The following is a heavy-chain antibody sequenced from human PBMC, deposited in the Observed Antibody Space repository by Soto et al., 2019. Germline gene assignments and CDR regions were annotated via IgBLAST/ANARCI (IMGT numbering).Heavy chain of an antibody. Sequence: ASVKVSCKASGYTFTSYPMNWLRQAPGQRPEWMGWINAGNGGTKYSQKFQGRVSITRDTSASAAYMQLSRLRSEDTAVYYCATDRGGYCSGGSCSEAWFGPWGQGTLVTVSS. CDR3: ATDRGGYCSGGSCSEAWFGP. CDR2: INAGNGGT. CDR1: GYTFTSYP. V-gene: IGHV1-3*01. D-gene: IGHD2-15*01. J-gene: IGHJ5*02.